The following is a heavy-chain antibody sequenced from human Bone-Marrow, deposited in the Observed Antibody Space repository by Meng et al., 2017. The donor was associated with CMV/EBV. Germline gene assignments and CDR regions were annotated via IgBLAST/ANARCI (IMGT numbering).Heavy chain of an antibody. CDR2: ISGSGGST. J-gene: IGHJ2*01. Sequence: GESLKISCAASGFTFSSYAMSWVRQAPGKGLEWVSAISGSGGSTYYADSVKGRFTISRDNSKNTLYLQMNSLRAEDTAVYYCAKSRGYFQFDLWGRGTLVTVSS. CDR1: GFTFSSYA. V-gene: IGHV3-23*01. D-gene: IGHD2/OR15-2a*01. CDR3: AKSRGYFQFDL.